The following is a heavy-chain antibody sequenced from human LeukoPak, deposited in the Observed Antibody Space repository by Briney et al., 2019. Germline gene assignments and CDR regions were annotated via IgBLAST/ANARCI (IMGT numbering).Heavy chain of an antibody. D-gene: IGHD3-10*02. CDR1: EFTFGDYS. Sequence: PGGSLRLSCAASEFTFGDYSMSWIRQAPGKGLEWVSYISRNGSIIYYADSLKGRFTISRDNAKNSLYLQMNSLRAEDTAVYYCAELGITMIGGVWGKGTTVTISS. CDR3: AELGITMIGGV. CDR2: ISRNGSII. J-gene: IGHJ6*04. V-gene: IGHV3-11*04.